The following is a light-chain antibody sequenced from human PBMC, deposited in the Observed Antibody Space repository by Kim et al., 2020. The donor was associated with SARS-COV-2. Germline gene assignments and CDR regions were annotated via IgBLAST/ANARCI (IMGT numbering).Light chain of an antibody. CDR1: ALPEKY. CDR2: EDN. CDR3: YSTDSSGDHRV. J-gene: IGLJ2*01. V-gene: IGLV3-10*01. Sequence: SYELTQPPSVSVSPGQTARIICSGDALPEKYAYWYQQKSGQAPVLVIYEDNKRPSGIPERFSGSSSGTMATLTIRGAQVEDEADYYCYSTDSSGDHRVFGGGTQLTVL.